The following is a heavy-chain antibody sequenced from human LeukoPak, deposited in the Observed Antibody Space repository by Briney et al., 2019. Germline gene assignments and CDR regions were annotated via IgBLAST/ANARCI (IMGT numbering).Heavy chain of an antibody. J-gene: IGHJ3*02. Sequence: GGSLRLSCAASGFTFSSYAMSWVRQAPGKGLEGVSAISGSGGSTYYADSVKGRFTISRDNSKNTLYLQMNSLRAEDTAVYYCAKELADYYDSSGYPGKGAFDIWGQGTMVTVSS. D-gene: IGHD3-22*01. V-gene: IGHV3-23*01. CDR1: GFTFSSYA. CDR3: AKELADYYDSSGYPGKGAFDI. CDR2: ISGSGGST.